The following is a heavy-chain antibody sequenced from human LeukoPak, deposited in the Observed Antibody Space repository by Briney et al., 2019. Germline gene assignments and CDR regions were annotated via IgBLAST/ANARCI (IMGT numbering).Heavy chain of an antibody. CDR1: GGSFSGYY. V-gene: IGHV4-34*01. CDR3: ARSTGYCSGGSCRDVNWFDP. Sequence: SETLSLTCAVYGGSFSGYYWSWIRQPPGKGLEWIGEINHSGSTNYNPSLKSRVTISVDTSKNQFSLKLSSVTAADTAVYYCARSTGYCSGGSCRDVNWFDPWGQGTLVTVSS. CDR2: INHSGST. J-gene: IGHJ5*02. D-gene: IGHD2-15*01.